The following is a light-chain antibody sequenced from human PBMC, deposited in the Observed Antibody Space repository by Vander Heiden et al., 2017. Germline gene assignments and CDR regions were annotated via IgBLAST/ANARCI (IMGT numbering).Light chain of an antibody. CDR2: DDS. V-gene: IGLV3-21*02. Sequence: SYVLTQPPSVSVAPGQTARITCGGDNIGKKRVHWYQQKPGQAPVLVVYDDSDRPSGIPERFSGSNSGNTATLTISRVEAGDEADFYCQVWESSTDHWVFGGGTKLTVI. CDR1: NIGKKR. CDR3: QVWESSTDHWV. J-gene: IGLJ3*02.